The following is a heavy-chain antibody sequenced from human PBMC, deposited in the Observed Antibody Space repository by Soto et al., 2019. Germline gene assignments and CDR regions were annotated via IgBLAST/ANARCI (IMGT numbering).Heavy chain of an antibody. CDR3: ARDVLYSTSRIDS. V-gene: IGHV4-30-4*01. Sequence: SETLSLTCTVSGGSISSGDYYWRWIRQPPGKGLEWIGYIYYSGSTYYAPSLRSRVTISVDTSKNQFSLKLSSVTAADTAVYYCARDVLYSTSRIDSWGQGTLVTVSS. J-gene: IGHJ4*02. D-gene: IGHD6-6*01. CDR2: IYYSGST. CDR1: GGSISSGDYY.